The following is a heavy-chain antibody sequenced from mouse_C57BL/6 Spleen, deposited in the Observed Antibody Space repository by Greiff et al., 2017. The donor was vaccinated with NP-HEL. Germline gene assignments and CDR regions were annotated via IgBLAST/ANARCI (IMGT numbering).Heavy chain of an antibody. CDR2: IYPGSGNT. Sequence: QVQLQQSGAELVRPGASVKLSCKASGYTFTDYYINWVKQRPGQGLEWIARIYPGSGNTYYNEKFKGKATLTAEKSSSTAYMQLSSLTSEDSAVYFCARSTAQATLFDYWGQGTTLTVSS. CDR3: ARSTAQATLFDY. CDR1: GYTFTDYY. D-gene: IGHD3-2*02. J-gene: IGHJ2*01. V-gene: IGHV1-76*01.